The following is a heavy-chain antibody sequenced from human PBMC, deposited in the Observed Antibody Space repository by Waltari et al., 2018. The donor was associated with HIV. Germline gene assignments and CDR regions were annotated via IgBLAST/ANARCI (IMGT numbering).Heavy chain of an antibody. CDR2: INSDGSST. Sequence: EVQLVESGGGLVQPGGSLRLSCAASGFTFSSYWMPWVRQAPGKGLVWVSRINSDGSSTSYADSVKGRFTISRDNAKNTLYLQMNSLRAEDTAVYYCARIGGYSGHDYDYWGQGTLVTVSS. CDR3: ARIGGYSGHDYDY. D-gene: IGHD5-12*01. V-gene: IGHV3-74*01. J-gene: IGHJ4*02. CDR1: GFTFSSYW.